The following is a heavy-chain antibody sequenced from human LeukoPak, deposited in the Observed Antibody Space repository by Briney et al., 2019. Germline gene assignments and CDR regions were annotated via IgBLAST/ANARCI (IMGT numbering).Heavy chain of an antibody. CDR3: ATYSSGWYWFDP. CDR2: INHSGNT. CDR1: GGSFSGYY. D-gene: IGHD6-19*01. J-gene: IGHJ5*02. V-gene: IGHV4-34*01. Sequence: PSETLSLTCAVYGGSFSGYYWSWIRQPPGKGLEWIGEINHSGNTNYNPSLKSRVTISVDTSKNQFSLKLSSVTAADTAVYYCATYSSGWYWFDPWGQGTLVTVSS.